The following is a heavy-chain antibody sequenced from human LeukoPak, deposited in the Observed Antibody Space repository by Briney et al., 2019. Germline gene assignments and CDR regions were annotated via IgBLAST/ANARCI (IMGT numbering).Heavy chain of an antibody. J-gene: IGHJ3*02. D-gene: IGHD6-13*01. CDR1: GYTFTGYY. CDR2: IIPIFGTA. CDR3: ARLRYSSSWADAFDI. Sequence: SVKVSCKASGYTFTGYYMHWVRQAPGQGLEWMGGIIPIFGTANYAQKFQGRVTITADESTSTAYMELSSLRSEDTAVYYCARLRYSSSWADAFDIWGQGTMVTVSS. V-gene: IGHV1-69*13.